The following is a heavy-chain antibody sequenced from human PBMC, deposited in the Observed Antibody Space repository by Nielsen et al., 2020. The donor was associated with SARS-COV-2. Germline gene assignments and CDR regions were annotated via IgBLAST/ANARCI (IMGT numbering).Heavy chain of an antibody. J-gene: IGHJ3*02. CDR2: IIPIFGTA. V-gene: IGHV1-69*13. Sequence: SVKVSCKASGGTFSSYAISWVRQAPGQGLEWMGGIIPIFGTANYAQKFQDRVTITADESTSTAYMELSSLRSEDTAVYYCARGEGWLAPDAFDIWGQGTIVTVSS. CDR3: ARGEGWLAPDAFDI. CDR1: GGTFSSYA. D-gene: IGHD6-19*01.